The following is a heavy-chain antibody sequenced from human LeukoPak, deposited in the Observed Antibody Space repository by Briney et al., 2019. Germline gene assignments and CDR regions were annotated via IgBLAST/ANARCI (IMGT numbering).Heavy chain of an antibody. CDR1: GGTFSSYA. D-gene: IGHD3-22*01. V-gene: IGHV1-69*05. Sequence: GSSVKVSCKASGGTFSSYAISWVRQAPGQGLEWMGRIIPIFGTANYAQKFQGRVTITTDESTSTAYMELSSLRSEDTAVYYCARTRRGWDSSGYYDAYWGQGTLVTVSS. CDR2: IIPIFGTA. CDR3: ARTRRGWDSSGYYDAY. J-gene: IGHJ4*02.